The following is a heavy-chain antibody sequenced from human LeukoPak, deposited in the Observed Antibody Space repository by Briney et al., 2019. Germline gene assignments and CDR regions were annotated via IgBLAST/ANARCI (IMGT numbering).Heavy chain of an antibody. Sequence: AAVTVSCKGSGYTFTSCGFSWVGQPPAPGREWMGWISAYNGNTNYAQKLQGRVTMTTDTSTSADYMELRSLRSDGTAVYYGTGSGIAMAGTRYFQHWGQGTLVTVSS. J-gene: IGHJ1*01. CDR2: ISAYNGNT. D-gene: IGHD6-19*01. V-gene: IGHV1-18*01. CDR3: TGSGIAMAGTRYFQH. CDR1: GYTFTSCG.